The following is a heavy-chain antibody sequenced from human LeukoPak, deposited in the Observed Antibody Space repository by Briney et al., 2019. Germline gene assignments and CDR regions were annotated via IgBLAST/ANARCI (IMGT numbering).Heavy chain of an antibody. CDR3: ARGGVLDY. CDR2: ISYDGSNK. J-gene: IGHJ4*02. D-gene: IGHD5-12*01. V-gene: IGHV3-30*03. CDR1: GFTFSSYG. Sequence: GRSLRLSCAASGFTFSSYGMHWVRQAPGKGLEWVAVISYDGSNKYYADSVKGRFTISRDNSKNTLYLQMNSLRAEDTAVYYCARGGVLDYWGQGTLVTVSS.